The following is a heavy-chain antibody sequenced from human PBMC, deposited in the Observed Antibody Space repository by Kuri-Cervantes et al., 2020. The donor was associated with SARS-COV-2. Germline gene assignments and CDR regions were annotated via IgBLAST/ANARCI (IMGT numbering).Heavy chain of an antibody. Sequence: SEILSRTSAVYCGSFSGYYWSWIRPPPWKGLEWIGEINHSGSTNYNPSIKSLVTISVDSSKNQFSLKLSSVTAAYTALYYCARDSAPHYGSGRLVSWGQGILVTVSS. CDR1: CGSFSGYY. V-gene: IGHV4-34*01. J-gene: IGHJ4*02. D-gene: IGHD3-10*01. CDR2: INHSGST. CDR3: ARDSAPHYGSGRLVS.